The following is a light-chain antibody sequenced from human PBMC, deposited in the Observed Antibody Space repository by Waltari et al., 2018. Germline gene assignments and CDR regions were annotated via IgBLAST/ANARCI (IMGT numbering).Light chain of an antibody. J-gene: IGLJ3*02. Sequence: QSILTQPPSVSGAPGQRVTIPCTGSSSNIGAGYDVHWYQQVPGTAPKLLIYGNGNRPSGVPDRFSGSKSGTSASLDITGLQAEDEADYYCQSYDSSLSGSGVFGGGTKLTVL. CDR3: QSYDSSLSGSGV. V-gene: IGLV1-40*01. CDR1: SSNIGAGYD. CDR2: GNG.